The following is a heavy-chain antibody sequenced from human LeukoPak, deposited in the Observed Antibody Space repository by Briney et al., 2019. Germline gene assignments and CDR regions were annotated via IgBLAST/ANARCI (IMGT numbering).Heavy chain of an antibody. J-gene: IGHJ5*02. CDR1: GVSISSYY. CDR3: AREGGGPRWLDP. CDR2: INTSGST. Sequence: SETLSLTCTVSGVSISSYYWTWIRQSAGKGLEWIGRINTSGSTNYNPSLRSRVTMSVNTSKNQFSLNLTSVTAADTAVYSCAREGGGPRWLDPWGQGTLVTVSS. D-gene: IGHD6-25*01. V-gene: IGHV4-4*07.